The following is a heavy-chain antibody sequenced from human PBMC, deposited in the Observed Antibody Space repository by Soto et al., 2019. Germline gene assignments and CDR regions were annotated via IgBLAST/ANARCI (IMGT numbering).Heavy chain of an antibody. J-gene: IGHJ2*01. CDR2: ISSSGGTT. V-gene: IGHV3-23*01. CDR1: GFTFSSYV. Sequence: EVQLLESGGTLIQPGESLRLSCAASGFTFSSYVMNWVRQAPGEGLEWVSGISSSGGTTFYADSVKGRFTISRDNSKNTLDLQMNSLRAEDTAVYYCAKDLRSFRYWYFDLWGRGTLVTVSS. CDR3: AKDLRSFRYWYFDL.